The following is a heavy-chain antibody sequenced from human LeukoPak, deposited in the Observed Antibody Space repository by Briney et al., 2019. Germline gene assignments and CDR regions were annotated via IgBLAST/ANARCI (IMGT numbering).Heavy chain of an antibody. J-gene: IGHJ3*02. Sequence: GESLKISCKGSGYSFTTYWIGWVRQMPGKGLEWMGIIYPGDSDTRYSPSFQGQVTISADKSISTAYLQWSSLKASDTSMYYCARLTVRGYYDSSGYPSDAFDIWGQGTMVTVSS. D-gene: IGHD3-22*01. CDR2: IYPGDSDT. V-gene: IGHV5-51*01. CDR1: GYSFTTYW. CDR3: ARLTVRGYYDSSGYPSDAFDI.